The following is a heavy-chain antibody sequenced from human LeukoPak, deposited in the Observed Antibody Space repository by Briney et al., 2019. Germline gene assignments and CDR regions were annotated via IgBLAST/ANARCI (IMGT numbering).Heavy chain of an antibody. CDR1: GFTFSRYS. D-gene: IGHD3-10*01. CDR3: AKRLYGSGGYYQFDY. Sequence: GGSLRLSCAASGFTFSRYSTNWVRQAPGKGLEWVSTVSAGGGSTYYADSVKGRFTISRDNPKNTLHLQMNSLRAEDTAVYYCAKRLYGSGGYYQFDYWGQGTLVTVSS. J-gene: IGHJ4*02. V-gene: IGHV3-23*01. CDR2: VSAGGGST.